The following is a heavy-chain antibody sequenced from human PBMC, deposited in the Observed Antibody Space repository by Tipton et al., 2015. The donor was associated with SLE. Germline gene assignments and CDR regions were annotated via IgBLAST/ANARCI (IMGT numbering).Heavy chain of an antibody. J-gene: IGHJ4*02. CDR2: VFYSGST. D-gene: IGHD3-10*01. CDR1: GGTFSGYY. CDR3: ARAAGDFGDYLDY. V-gene: IGHV4-59*01. Sequence: TLSLTCAVYGGTFSGYYWSWIRQSPGKGLEWVGYVFYSGSTTYNPSLESRVIMSVDTSKNQFFLNLKSVTAGDTAIYYCARAAGDFGDYLDYWGQGTLVTVSS.